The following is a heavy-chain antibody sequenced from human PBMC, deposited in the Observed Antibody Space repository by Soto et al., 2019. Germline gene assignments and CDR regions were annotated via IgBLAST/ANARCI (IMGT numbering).Heavy chain of an antibody. V-gene: IGHV5-51*01. CDR2: IYPDDSDT. Sequence: GESLKISCDGSCYSFTSYWIGWVLHMPGKGLEWMGIIYPDDSDTRYSPSFQGQVTISADKSITTAYLQWSSLKASDTAMYYCARATWLQVWSHAFDIWGQGTMVTVSS. CDR1: CYSFTSYW. CDR3: ARATWLQVWSHAFDI. D-gene: IGHD5-18*01. J-gene: IGHJ3*02.